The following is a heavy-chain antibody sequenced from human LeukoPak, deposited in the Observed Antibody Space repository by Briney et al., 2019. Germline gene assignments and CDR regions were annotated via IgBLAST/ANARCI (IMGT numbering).Heavy chain of an antibody. CDR3: ARHDGAVTDFDY. D-gene: IGHD1-26*01. V-gene: IGHV5-10-1*01. CDR1: GYSFTSYW. J-gene: IGHJ4*02. Sequence: GESLKISCKGSGYSFTSYWISWVRQMPGKGLEWMGRIDPSDSYTNYSPSFQGHVTISADKSISTAYLQWSSLKASHTAMYYCARHDGAVTDFDYWGQGTLVTVSS. CDR2: IDPSDSYT.